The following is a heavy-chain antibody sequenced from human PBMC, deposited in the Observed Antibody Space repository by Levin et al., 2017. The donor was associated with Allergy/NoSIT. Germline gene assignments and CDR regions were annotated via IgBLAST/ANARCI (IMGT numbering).Heavy chain of an antibody. CDR2: IHYSGST. V-gene: IGHV4-31*03. Sequence: SETLSLTCTVSGASISSGGYYWTWVRQHPGKGLEWIGYIHYSGSTFYNPSLKSRGTISVDTSKNHFSLKLSSVTAADTAVYYCARVGGYDYAFYWGQGTLVTVSS. J-gene: IGHJ4*02. CDR3: ARVGGYDYAFY. CDR1: GASISSGGYY. D-gene: IGHD5-12*01.